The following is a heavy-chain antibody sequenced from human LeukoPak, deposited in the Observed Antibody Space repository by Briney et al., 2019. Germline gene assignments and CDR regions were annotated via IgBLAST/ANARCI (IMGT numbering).Heavy chain of an antibody. CDR1: GYSFTDYY. CDR3: ARADRLDGGPYLIGP. V-gene: IGHV1-2*02. Sequence: ASVKVSCKTSGYSFTDYYMHWVRQAPGQGLEWMGWVNPNSGGTSSAQKFQGRVTMTRDTSITTVYMEVSWLTSDDTAIYYCARADRLDGGPYLIGPWGQGTLVTVSS. D-gene: IGHD2-21*01. J-gene: IGHJ5*02. CDR2: VNPNSGGT.